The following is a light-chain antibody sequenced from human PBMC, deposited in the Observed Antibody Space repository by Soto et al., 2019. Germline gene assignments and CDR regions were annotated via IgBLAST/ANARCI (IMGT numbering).Light chain of an antibody. CDR1: SSDVGGYNY. CDR2: EVS. V-gene: IGLV2-8*01. CDR3: SSYAGSNNFPYV. Sequence: QSVLTQPPCASGSPGQSVTISCTGTSSDVGGYNYVSWYQQHPGKAPKLMIYEVSKRPSGVPDRFSGSKSGNTASLTVSGLQAEDEADYYCSSYAGSNNFPYVFGTGTKLTVL. J-gene: IGLJ1*01.